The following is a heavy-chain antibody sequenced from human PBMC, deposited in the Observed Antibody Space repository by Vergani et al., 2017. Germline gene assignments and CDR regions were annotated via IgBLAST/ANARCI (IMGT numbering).Heavy chain of an antibody. V-gene: IGHV3-23*01. CDR2: ISGPGGGT. CDR3: ARDMKGSSGSRPGGTNSRRNYYYYYGMDV. CDR1: GFTFSSYA. D-gene: IGHD3-10*01. Sequence: EVQLLESGGGLVQPGGSLRLSCAASGFTFSSYAMNWVRQAPGKGLEWVSAISGPGGGTYYADSVKGRFTISRDNSKNTLYLQMNSLRAEDTAVYYCARDMKGSSGSRPGGTNSRRNYYYYYGMDVWGQGTTVTVSS. J-gene: IGHJ6*02.